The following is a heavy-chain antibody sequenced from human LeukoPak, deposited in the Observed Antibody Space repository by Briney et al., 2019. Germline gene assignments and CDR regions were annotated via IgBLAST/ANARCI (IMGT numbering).Heavy chain of an antibody. CDR2: IYYSGST. CDR3: ARVNIKGFGEVYYYYMDV. J-gene: IGHJ6*03. Sequence: SETLSLTCTVSGGSISSSSYYWGWIRQPPGKGLEWIGSIYYSGSTYYNPSLKSRVTISVDTSKNQFSLKLSSVTAADTAVYYCARVNIKGFGEVYYYYMDVWGKGTTVTISS. D-gene: IGHD3-10*01. V-gene: IGHV4-39*01. CDR1: GGSISSSSYY.